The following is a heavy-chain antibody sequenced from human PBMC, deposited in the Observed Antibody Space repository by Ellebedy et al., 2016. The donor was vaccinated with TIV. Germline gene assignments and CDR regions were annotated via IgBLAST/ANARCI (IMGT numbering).Heavy chain of an antibody. J-gene: IGHJ4*02. V-gene: IGHV3-7*01. CDR2: IKQDGSEK. CDR1: GFTFSSYW. Sequence: GESLKISCAASGFTFSSYWMNWVRQAPGKGLEWVANIKQDGSEKYYVESLKGRFSISRDNAKNLLYLEMHSLRVEDTAVYYCAKDDYYDSSGYFDYWGQGTLVTVSS. CDR3: AKDDYYDSSGYFDY. D-gene: IGHD3-22*01.